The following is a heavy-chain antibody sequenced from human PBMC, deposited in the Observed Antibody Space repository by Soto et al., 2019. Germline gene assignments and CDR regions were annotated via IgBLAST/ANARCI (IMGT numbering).Heavy chain of an antibody. CDR3: AKNLLRDSSGYPYYFDY. Sequence: LRLSCAASGFTFSSYGMHWVRQAPGKGLEWVAVISYDGSNKYYADSVKGRFTISRDNSKNTLYLQMNSLRAEDTAVYYCAKNLLRDSSGYPYYFDYWGQGTLVTVSS. J-gene: IGHJ4*02. CDR2: ISYDGSNK. CDR1: GFTFSSYG. V-gene: IGHV3-30*18. D-gene: IGHD3-22*01.